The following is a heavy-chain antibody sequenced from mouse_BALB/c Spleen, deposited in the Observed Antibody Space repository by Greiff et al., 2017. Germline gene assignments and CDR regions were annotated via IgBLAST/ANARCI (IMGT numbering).Heavy chain of an antibody. Sequence: QVQLKESGAELARPGASVKMSCKASGYTFTSYTMHWVKQRPGQGLEWIGYINPSSGYTNYNQKFKDKATLTADKSSSTAYMQLSSLTSEDSAVYYCARRGGYERWAYWGQGTLVTVSA. J-gene: IGHJ3*01. CDR3: ARRGGYERWAY. D-gene: IGHD2-3*01. CDR1: GYTFTSYT. V-gene: IGHV1-4*01. CDR2: INPSSGYT.